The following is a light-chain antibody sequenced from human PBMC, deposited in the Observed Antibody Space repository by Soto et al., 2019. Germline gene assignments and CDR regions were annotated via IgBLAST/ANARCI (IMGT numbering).Light chain of an antibody. CDR3: QQYYSYPLT. V-gene: IGKV1-8*01. Sequence: IQMTQSPSTLSASVGDRVTITFRASQGISSYLAWYQQKPGKAPKLLIYAASTLQSGVPSRFSGSGSGTDFTLTISCLQSEDFATYYCQQYYSYPLTFGQGTKVDIK. J-gene: IGKJ1*01. CDR1: QGISSY. CDR2: AAS.